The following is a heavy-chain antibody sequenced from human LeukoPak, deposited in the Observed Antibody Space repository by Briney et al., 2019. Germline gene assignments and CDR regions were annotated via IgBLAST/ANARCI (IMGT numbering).Heavy chain of an antibody. V-gene: IGHV4-4*07. J-gene: IGHJ2*01. Sequence: SETLSLTCTVSGGSISSYYWSWVRQPAGKGLEWIGRIYTSGSTNYNPSLKSRVTMSVDTSKNQFSLKLSSVTAADTAVYYCARGYCSSTSCPSDFDLWGRGTLVTVSS. CDR1: GGSISSYY. CDR2: IYTSGST. D-gene: IGHD2-2*01. CDR3: ARGYCSSTSCPSDFDL.